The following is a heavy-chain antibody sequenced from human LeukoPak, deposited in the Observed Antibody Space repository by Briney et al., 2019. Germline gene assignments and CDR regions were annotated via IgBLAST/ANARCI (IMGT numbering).Heavy chain of an antibody. CDR1: GFTFSDHY. CDR3: ARDRHDAFDI. J-gene: IGHJ3*02. Sequence: GGSLRLSCAASGFTFSDHYMDWVRQAPGKGLEWVANIKQDGSEKYYVDSVKGRFTISRDNAKNSLYLQMNSLRAEDTAVYYCARDRHDAFDIWGQGTMVTVSS. CDR2: IKQDGSEK. V-gene: IGHV3-7*01.